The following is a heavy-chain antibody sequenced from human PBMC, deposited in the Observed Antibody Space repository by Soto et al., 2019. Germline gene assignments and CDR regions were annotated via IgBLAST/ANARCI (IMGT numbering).Heavy chain of an antibody. CDR3: ARLYYDILTGSPDYYYYGMDV. CDR1: GGSFSGYY. V-gene: IGHV4-34*01. CDR2: INHSGST. D-gene: IGHD3-9*01. Sequence: SETLSLTCAVYGGSFSGYYWSWIRQPPGKGLEWIGEINHSGSTNYNPSLKSRVTISVDTSKNQFSLKLSSVTAADTAVYYCARLYYDILTGSPDYYYYGMDVWGQGTTVTVSS. J-gene: IGHJ6*02.